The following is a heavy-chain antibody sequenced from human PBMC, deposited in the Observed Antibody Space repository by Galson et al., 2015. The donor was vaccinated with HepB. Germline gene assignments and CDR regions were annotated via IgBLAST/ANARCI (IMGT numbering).Heavy chain of an antibody. Sequence: SVKVSCKASGYTFTSYGISWVRQAPGQGLEWMGWISAYNGNTNYAQKLQGRVTMTTDTSTSTAYMELRSLRSDDTAVYYCARRMDTAKGATDAFDIWGQGTMVTVSS. V-gene: IGHV1-18*04. CDR2: ISAYNGNT. J-gene: IGHJ3*02. CDR1: GYTFTSYG. D-gene: IGHD6-25*01. CDR3: ARRMDTAKGATDAFDI.